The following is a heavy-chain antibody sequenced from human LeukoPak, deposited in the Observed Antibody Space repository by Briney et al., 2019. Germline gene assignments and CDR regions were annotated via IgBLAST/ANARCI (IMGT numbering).Heavy chain of an antibody. D-gene: IGHD3-3*01. Sequence: GGSLRLSCAASGFTFSSYAMHWVRQAPGKGLEWVAVISYDGSNKYYADSVKGRFTISRDNSKNTLYLQMNSLRAEDTAVYYCASGYDFWSGYYTPLIDYWGQGTLVTVSS. CDR1: GFTFSSYA. CDR2: ISYDGSNK. J-gene: IGHJ4*02. CDR3: ASGYDFWSGYYTPLIDY. V-gene: IGHV3-30-3*01.